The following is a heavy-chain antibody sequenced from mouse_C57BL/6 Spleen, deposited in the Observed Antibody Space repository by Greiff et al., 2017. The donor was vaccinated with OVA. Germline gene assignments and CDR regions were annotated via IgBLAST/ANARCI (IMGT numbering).Heavy chain of an antibody. D-gene: IGHD2-2*01. Sequence: EVQLQQSGPELVKPGASVKMSCKASGYTFTDYNMHWVKQSPGKSLEWIGYINPNNGGTSYNKKFKGKATLTVNKSSSTAYMELRSLTSEDSAVYYCARGAVVWLRREGLDYWGQGTTLTVSS. J-gene: IGHJ2*01. V-gene: IGHV1-22*01. CDR3: ARGAVVWLRREGLDY. CDR2: INPNNGGT. CDR1: GYTFTDYN.